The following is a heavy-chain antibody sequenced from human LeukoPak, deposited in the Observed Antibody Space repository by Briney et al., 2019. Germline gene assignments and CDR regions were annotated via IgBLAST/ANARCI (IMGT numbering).Heavy chain of an antibody. CDR2: SSSSSSYI. V-gene: IGHV3-21*01. CDR3: ARRIGADILTGYLYYYYYMDV. D-gene: IGHD3-9*01. Sequence: GGSLRLSCAASGFTFSSYSMNWVRQAPGKGLEWVSSSSSSSSYIYYADSVKGRFTISRDNAKNSLYLQMNSLRAEDTAVYYCARRIGADILTGYLYYYYYMDVWGKGTTVTVSS. J-gene: IGHJ6*03. CDR1: GFTFSSYS.